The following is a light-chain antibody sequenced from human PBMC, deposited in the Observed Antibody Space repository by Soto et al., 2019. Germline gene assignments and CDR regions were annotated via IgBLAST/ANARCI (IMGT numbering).Light chain of an antibody. Sequence: IVMTQSPATLSVSPGERATLSCRASQSVGGDLAWYQRKPGQAPRLLIYGASSRAPGIPARFSGSGSGTEFTLTTSSLQSEDIAVYYCQQYENWPQLTFGGGTKVDIK. CDR2: GAS. CDR1: QSVGGD. CDR3: QQYENWPQLT. V-gene: IGKV3-15*01. J-gene: IGKJ4*01.